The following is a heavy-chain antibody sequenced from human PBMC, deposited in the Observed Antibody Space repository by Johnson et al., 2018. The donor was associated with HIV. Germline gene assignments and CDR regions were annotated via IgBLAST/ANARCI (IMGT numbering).Heavy chain of an antibody. V-gene: IGHV3-23*04. CDR3: ANWAYYYGSGYAFDI. CDR2: IAASGDST. J-gene: IGHJ3*02. Sequence: VHLVESGGGLVQRGGSLRLSCAASGFTFNTYVMNWVRQAPGKGLEWVSLIAASGDSTYYADSVRGRFAISRDNSKNTLYLQMNSLRAEDTAVYYCANWAYYYGSGYAFDIWGQGTMVTVSS. CDR1: GFTFNTYV. D-gene: IGHD3-10*01.